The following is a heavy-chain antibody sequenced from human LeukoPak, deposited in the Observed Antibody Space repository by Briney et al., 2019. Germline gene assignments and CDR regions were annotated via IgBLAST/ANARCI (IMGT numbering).Heavy chain of an antibody. CDR2: IGYTGDST. Sequence: GGSLRLSCAAPGFMFHDYAIHWVRQAPGKGLEWVSGIGYTGDSTFYADSVKGRFTDSRDSSKNTLFLHMNSLRAEDTALYYCAKSPTVDAAFDIWGQGTMVTVSS. CDR3: AKSPTVDAAFDI. J-gene: IGHJ3*02. V-gene: IGHV3-23*01. D-gene: IGHD4-23*01. CDR1: GFMFHDYA.